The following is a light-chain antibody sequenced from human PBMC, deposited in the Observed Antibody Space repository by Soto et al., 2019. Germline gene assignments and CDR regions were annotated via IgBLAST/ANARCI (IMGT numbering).Light chain of an antibody. CDR1: QDIRKY. J-gene: IGKJ3*01. Sequence: DVQMTQSPSSLSASVRDRVTITCQASQDIRKYLNWYQQKLGKAPKLLICDASNLEPGVPSRFSGSGSGTDFAFTISSLQPQDIGIYYCQEYDNRPFTFGPGNKVDIK. CDR2: DAS. CDR3: QEYDNRPFT. V-gene: IGKV1-33*01.